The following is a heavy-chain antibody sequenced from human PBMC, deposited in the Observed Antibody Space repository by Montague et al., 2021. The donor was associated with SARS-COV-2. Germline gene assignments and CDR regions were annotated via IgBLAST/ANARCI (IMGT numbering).Heavy chain of an antibody. CDR1: GGSISSSNW. CDR3: ARAISHWFRGAFDI. D-gene: IGHD3-10*01. J-gene: IGHJ3*02. V-gene: IGHV4-4*02. CDR2: IYHSGST. Sequence: SETLSLTCAVSGGSISSSNWWSWVRQPPGKGLEWIGEIYHSGSTNYNPSLKGRVTISVDKSKNQFSLKLSSVTAADTAVYYCARAISHWFRGAFDIWGQGTMVTVSS.